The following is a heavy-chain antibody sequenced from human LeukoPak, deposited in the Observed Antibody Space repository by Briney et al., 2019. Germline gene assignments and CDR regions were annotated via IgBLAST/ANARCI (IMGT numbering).Heavy chain of an antibody. Sequence: PSETLSLTCTVSGGSISSGSYYWSWIRQPAGKGLEWIGRIYTSGSTNYNPSLKSRVTISVDTSKNQFSVKLSSVTAADTAVYYCARENWRDGYVGSKWGQGTLVTVSS. D-gene: IGHD5-24*01. V-gene: IGHV4-61*02. CDR3: ARENWRDGYVGSK. J-gene: IGHJ4*02. CDR1: GGSISSGSYY. CDR2: IYTSGST.